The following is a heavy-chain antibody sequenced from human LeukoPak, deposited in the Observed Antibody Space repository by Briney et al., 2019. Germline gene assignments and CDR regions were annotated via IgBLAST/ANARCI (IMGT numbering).Heavy chain of an antibody. V-gene: IGHV4-34*01. CDR1: GFTFSSYA. Sequence: PGGSLRLSCAASGFTFSSYAMTWIRQPPGKGLEWIGEINHSGSTNYNPSLKSRVTISVDTSKNQFSLKLSSVTAADTAVYYCARVVDDYWGQGTLVTVSS. CDR3: ARVVDDY. J-gene: IGHJ4*02. CDR2: INHSGST. D-gene: IGHD1-26*01.